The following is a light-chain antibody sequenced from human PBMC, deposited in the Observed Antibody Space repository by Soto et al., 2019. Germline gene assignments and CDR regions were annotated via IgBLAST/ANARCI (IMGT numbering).Light chain of an antibody. CDR3: LQAYNYPLI. V-gene: IGKV1-6*01. J-gene: IGKJ4*01. CDR2: AAS. CDR1: QGIRND. Sequence: AIQMTQSPSSLSASVGDRVTITCRASQGIRNDLGWYQQKPGKAPKLLIYAASSLQSGVPSTFSGSDSGTDFTRTISSLQPEDFATYYCLQAYNYPLIVGGGTKVEIK.